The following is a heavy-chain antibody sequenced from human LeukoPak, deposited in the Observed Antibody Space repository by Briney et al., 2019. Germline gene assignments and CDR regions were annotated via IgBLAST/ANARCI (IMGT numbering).Heavy chain of an antibody. CDR3: AKEVVVVGYMDV. J-gene: IGHJ6*04. V-gene: IGHV3-23*01. D-gene: IGHD2-21*01. CDR1: GFTFSSYA. Sequence: GGSLRLSCAASGFTFSSYAMSWVRQAPGKGLEWVSTIINSGGSTYYADSVKGRFTISRDNSRNTLYLQMNSLRAEDTAVYYCAKEVVVVGYMDVWGKGTTVTVSS. CDR2: IINSGGST.